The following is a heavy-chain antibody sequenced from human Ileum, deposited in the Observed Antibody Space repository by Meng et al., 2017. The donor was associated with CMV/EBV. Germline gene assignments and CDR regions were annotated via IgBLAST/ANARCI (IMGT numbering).Heavy chain of an antibody. CDR3: ARAGAETTAHVDF. V-gene: IGHV1-2*02. J-gene: IGHJ4*02. CDR1: GYIFTDHY. D-gene: IGHD4-11*01. Sequence: GEPVTPGGGVKEPWASVQVSCKASGYIFTDHYMHWVRQAPGQGLEWMGWINLNSGDTHSAQKFRGRVTMTRDTSISTASMELSGLRSDDTAVYYCARAGAETTAHVDFWGQGTLVTVSS. CDR2: INLNSGDT.